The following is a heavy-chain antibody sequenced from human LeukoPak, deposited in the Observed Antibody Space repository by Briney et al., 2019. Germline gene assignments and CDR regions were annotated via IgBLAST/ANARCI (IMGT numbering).Heavy chain of an antibody. J-gene: IGHJ4*02. CDR2: IYSGIYSGGST. CDR3: ARGGDYDILTGYSKPFDY. V-gene: IGHV3-53*01. Sequence: PGGSLRLSRAASGFTVSTSYMNWVRQAPGKGLEWVSVIYSGIYSGGSTYYADSVKGRFTFSRDNSKNTLYLQMNSLRAEDTAVYYCARGGDYDILTGYSKPFDYWGQGTLVTVSS. CDR1: GFTVSTSY. D-gene: IGHD3-9*01.